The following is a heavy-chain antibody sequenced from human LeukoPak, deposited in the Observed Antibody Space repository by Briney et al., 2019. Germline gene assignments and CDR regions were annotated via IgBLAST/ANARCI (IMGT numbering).Heavy chain of an antibody. Sequence: GGSLRLSCAASGFTFSSDSMNWVRQAPGKGPEWVSYISSSYITYSADSVKGRFTISRDNAKNSLYLQMNSLRAEDTAVYYCARQVTTYDFWGQGTLVTVSS. V-gene: IGHV3-48*01. J-gene: IGHJ4*02. CDR1: GFTFSSDS. D-gene: IGHD4-17*01. CDR3: ARQVTTYDF. CDR2: ISSSYIT.